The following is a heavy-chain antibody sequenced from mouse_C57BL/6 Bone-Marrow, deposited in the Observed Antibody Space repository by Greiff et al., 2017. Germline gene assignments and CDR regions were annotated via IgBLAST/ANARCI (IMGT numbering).Heavy chain of an antibody. V-gene: IGHV1-50*01. CDR2: IDPSDSST. CDR1: GYTFTSYW. CDR3: AREVYSNSYFDY. D-gene: IGHD2-5*01. J-gene: IGHJ2*01. Sequence: QVQLQQPGAELVKPGASVKLSCKASGYTFTSYWMQWVKQRPGQGLEWIGEIDPSDSSTNYNQKFKGKATLTVDTSSSPAYMQMSSLTSEDSAVYYCAREVYSNSYFDYWGQGTTLTVSS.